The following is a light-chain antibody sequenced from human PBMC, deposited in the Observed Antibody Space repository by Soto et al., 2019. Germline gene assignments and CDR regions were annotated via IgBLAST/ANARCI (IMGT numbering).Light chain of an antibody. J-gene: IGKJ1*01. CDR3: MQALQTRT. CDR2: LGS. Sequence: DIVMTQSPLSLPVTPGEPASISCRSSQSLLHSNGYNYLDWYLQKPGQSPQLLIYLGSNRASGVPDRFSGSGSGTDFTLKISRVEAEDVGVYYGMQALQTRTFGQGPKVEIK. V-gene: IGKV2-28*01. CDR1: QSLLHSNGYNY.